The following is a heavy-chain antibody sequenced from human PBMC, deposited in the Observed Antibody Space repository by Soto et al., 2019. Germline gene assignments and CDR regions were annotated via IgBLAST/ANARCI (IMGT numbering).Heavy chain of an antibody. CDR2: IDPSDSYT. D-gene: IGHD2-21*02. CDR1: GYSFTNFW. CDR3: ARHRHHDSPSMVVTTLGLDY. J-gene: IGHJ4*02. V-gene: IGHV5-10-1*01. Sequence: PGESLKISCETSGYSFTNFWISWVRQMPGKGLEWMGRIDPSDSYTNYSPSFQGHVTFSADESINTAYLQWSSPKASDTAMYYCARHRHHDSPSMVVTTLGLDYSAQGTLVTVYS.